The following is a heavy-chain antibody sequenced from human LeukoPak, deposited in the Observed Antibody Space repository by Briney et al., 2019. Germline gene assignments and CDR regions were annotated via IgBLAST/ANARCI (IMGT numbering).Heavy chain of an antibody. CDR2: IYYSGSI. CDR1: GYSISSSNY. J-gene: IGHJ3*02. CDR3: ARKATTGPTKAAFDI. V-gene: IGHV4-28*05. Sequence: SDTLSLTCAVSGYSISSSNYWGWIRQPPGKGLEWIGHIYYSGSIYYNPSLKSRVTMSVDTSKNQFSLKLSSVTAVDTAVYYCARKATTGPTKAAFDIWGQGTMVTVSS. D-gene: IGHD4-17*01.